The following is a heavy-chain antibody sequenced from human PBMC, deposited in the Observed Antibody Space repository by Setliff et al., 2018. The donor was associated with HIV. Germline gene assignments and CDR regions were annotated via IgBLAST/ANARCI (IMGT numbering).Heavy chain of an antibody. CDR3: ARDRERWLQSRLFDP. CDR2: ISSSGSTI. J-gene: IGHJ5*02. Sequence: GGSLRLSCAASGFTFSGYEMNWVRQAPGKGLEWVSHISSSGSTIYYADSVKGRFTISRDNAKNSLFLQMNSLRAEDTAVYYCARDRERWLQSRLFDPWGQGTLVTVSS. V-gene: IGHV3-48*03. CDR1: GFTFSGYE. D-gene: IGHD4-4*01.